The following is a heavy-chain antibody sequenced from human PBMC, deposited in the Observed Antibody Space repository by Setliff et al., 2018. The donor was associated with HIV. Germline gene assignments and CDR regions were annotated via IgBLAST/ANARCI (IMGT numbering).Heavy chain of an antibody. V-gene: IGHV3-48*03. CDR1: GFTFSNYE. J-gene: IGHJ4*02. CDR2: ITGNSQ. D-gene: IGHD6-13*01. Sequence: GGSLRLSCAASGFTFSNYEMSWVRQAPGKGPEWVSYITGNSQYYADSVKGRFTLSRDNFRNTLYLQMNSLRPEDTAVYYCARVQQQLLQEDDYFDYWGQGTLVTVSS. CDR3: ARVQQQLLQEDDYFDY.